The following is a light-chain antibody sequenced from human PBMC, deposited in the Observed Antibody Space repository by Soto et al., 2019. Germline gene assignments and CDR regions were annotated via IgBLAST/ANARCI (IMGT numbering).Light chain of an antibody. V-gene: IGLV2-23*01. CDR1: SSAVGSYNL. CDR2: EGN. CDR3: CSYAGSSLYV. Sequence: QSALTQPASVSGSPGQSITISCTGTSSAVGSYNLVSWYQQHPGKAPKLMIYEGNKRPSGVSNRFSGSKSGNTASLTISGLQAEDEADYYCCSYAGSSLYVFGTGTKLTVL. J-gene: IGLJ1*01.